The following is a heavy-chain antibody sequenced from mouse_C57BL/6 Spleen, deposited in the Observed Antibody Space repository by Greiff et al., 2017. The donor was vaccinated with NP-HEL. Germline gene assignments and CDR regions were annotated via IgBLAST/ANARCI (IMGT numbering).Heavy chain of an antibody. D-gene: IGHD2-5*01. J-gene: IGHJ2*01. V-gene: IGHV1-62-2*01. CDR2: FYPGSGSI. Sequence: VHLVESGAELVKPGASVKLSCKASGYTFTEYTIHWVKQRSGQGLEWIGWFYPGSGSIKYNEKFKDKATLTADKSSSTVYMELSRLTSEDSAVYFCARHEDDYSKGYYFDYWGQGTTLTVSS. CDR1: GYTFTEYT. CDR3: ARHEDDYSKGYYFDY.